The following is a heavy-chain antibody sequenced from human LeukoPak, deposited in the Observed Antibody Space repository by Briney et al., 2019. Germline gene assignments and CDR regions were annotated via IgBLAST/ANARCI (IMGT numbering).Heavy chain of an antibody. D-gene: IGHD1-26*01. J-gene: IGHJ3*02. CDR3: ARELATNVCGAFDI. Sequence: GESLKISCKGSGYSFGTYWIGWVRQMPGKGLECMGTIYPGDSDTRYSPSFQGRVTFSADKSINTAYLQWSSLKASDTAIYYCARELATNVCGAFDIWGQGTMVTVSS. CDR2: IYPGDSDT. V-gene: IGHV5-51*01. CDR1: GYSFGTYW.